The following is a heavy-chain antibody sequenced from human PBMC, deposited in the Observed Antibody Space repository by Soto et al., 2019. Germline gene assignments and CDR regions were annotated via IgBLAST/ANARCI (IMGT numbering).Heavy chain of an antibody. D-gene: IGHD2-15*01. CDR2: IWYDGSNK. CDR3: ARAGRYCSGGSCYRFDP. CDR1: GFTFSSYG. J-gene: IGHJ5*02. Sequence: GGSLRLSCAASGFTFSSYGMHWVRQAPGKGLEWVAVIWYDGSNKYYADSVKGRFTISRDNSKNTLYLQMNSLRAEDTAVYYCARAGRYCSGGSCYRFDPWGQGTLVTVSS. V-gene: IGHV3-33*01.